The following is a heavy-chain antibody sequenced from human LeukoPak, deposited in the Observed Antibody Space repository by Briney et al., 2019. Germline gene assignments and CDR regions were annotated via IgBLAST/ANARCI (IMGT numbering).Heavy chain of an antibody. J-gene: IGHJ6*03. D-gene: IGHD3-3*01. CDR3: ARDGNHKYYDFWSGYPGIGEDYYYMDV. CDR2: IYYSGST. V-gene: IGHV4-59*01. CDR1: GGSISSYY. Sequence: SETLSLTCTVSGGSISSYYWSWIRQPPGKGLEWIGYIYYSGSTNYNPSLKSRVTISVDTSKNQFSLKLSSVTAADTAVYYCARDGNHKYYDFWSGYPGIGEDYYYMDVWGKGTTVTVSS.